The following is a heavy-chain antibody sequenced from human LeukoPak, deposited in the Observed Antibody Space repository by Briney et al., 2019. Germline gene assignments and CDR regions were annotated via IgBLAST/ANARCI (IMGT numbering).Heavy chain of an antibody. Sequence: WVSYISSSSSTIHYADSVKGRFTISRDNAKNSLCLQMNSLRAEDTAVYYCARDRAIEYFDYWGQGTLVTVSS. V-gene: IGHV3-48*04. D-gene: IGHD3-22*01. CDR2: ISSSSSTI. CDR3: ARDRAIEYFDY. J-gene: IGHJ4*02.